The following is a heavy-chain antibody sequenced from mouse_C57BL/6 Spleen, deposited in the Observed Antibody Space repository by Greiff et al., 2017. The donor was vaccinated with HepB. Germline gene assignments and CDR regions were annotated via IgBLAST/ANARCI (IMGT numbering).Heavy chain of an antibody. J-gene: IGHJ3*01. Sequence: VQLQQSGPELVKPGASVKLSCKASGYTFTSYDINWVKQRPGQGLEWIGWIYPRDGSTKYNEKLKGKATLTVDTSSTTAYMELHSLTSEDAAVYFCAREVNGSWFAYWGQGTLVTVSA. V-gene: IGHV1-85*01. D-gene: IGHD2-2*01. CDR1: GYTFTSYD. CDR3: AREVNGSWFAY. CDR2: IYPRDGST.